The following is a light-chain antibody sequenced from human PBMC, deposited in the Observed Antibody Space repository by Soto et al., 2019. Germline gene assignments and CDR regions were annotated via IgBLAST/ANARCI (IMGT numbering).Light chain of an antibody. CDR3: QQYGSLPRT. CDR2: GAS. CDR1: QSISSN. J-gene: IGKJ1*01. V-gene: IGKV3-20*01. Sequence: EIVMTQSPATLSVSPGERVTLSCRASQSISSNLDWYQQKPGQAPRLLIYGASSRATGIPDRFSGSGSGTDFTLTISRLEPEDFEVYYCQQYGSLPRTFGQGTKVDIK.